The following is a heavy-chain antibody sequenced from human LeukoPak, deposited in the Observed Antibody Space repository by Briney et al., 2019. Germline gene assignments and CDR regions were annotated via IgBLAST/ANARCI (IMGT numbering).Heavy chain of an antibody. CDR2: IYHSGST. CDR1: GVSITSGSYS. V-gene: IGHV4-30-2*01. Sequence: SETLSLTCTISGVSITSGSYSWSWIRQPPGKGLEWIGFIYHSGSTYYNPSLKSRVTISLDRSNTQFFLTLTSVTAADTAVYYCARVEVYSSGWYYGGGNWFDPWGQGTLVTVSS. CDR3: ARVEVYSSGWYYGGGNWFDP. J-gene: IGHJ5*02. D-gene: IGHD6-19*01.